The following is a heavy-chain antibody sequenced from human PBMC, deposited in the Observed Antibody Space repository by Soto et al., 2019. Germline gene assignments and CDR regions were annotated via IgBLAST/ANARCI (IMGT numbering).Heavy chain of an antibody. V-gene: IGHV3-21*01. J-gene: IGHJ4*02. CDR3: ARATMDTYGDYVSSFDY. D-gene: IGHD4-17*01. Sequence: GGSLRLSCAASGFTFSSYSMNWVRQAPGKGLEWVSSISSSSSYIYYADSVKGRFTISRDNAKNSLYLQMNSLRAEDTAVYYCARATMDTYGDYVSSFDYWGQGTLVTVSS. CDR1: GFTFSSYS. CDR2: ISSSSSYI.